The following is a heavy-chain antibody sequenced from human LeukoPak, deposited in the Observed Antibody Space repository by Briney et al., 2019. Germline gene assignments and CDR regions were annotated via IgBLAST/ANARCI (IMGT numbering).Heavy chain of an antibody. CDR3: ARTYSSSWYDY. CDR1: GFTFSSYA. CDR2: IPYDGSNK. Sequence: GGSLRLSCAASGFTFSSYAMHWVRQAPGKGLEWVAVIPYDGSNKYYADSVKGRFTISRDNSKNTLYLQMNSLRAEDTAVYYCARTYSSSWYDYWGQGTLVTVSS. V-gene: IGHV3-30-3*01. J-gene: IGHJ4*02. D-gene: IGHD6-13*01.